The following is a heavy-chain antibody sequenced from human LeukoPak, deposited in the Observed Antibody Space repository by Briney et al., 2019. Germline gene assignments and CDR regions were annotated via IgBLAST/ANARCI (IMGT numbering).Heavy chain of an antibody. J-gene: IGHJ4*02. V-gene: IGHV3-23*01. D-gene: IGHD6-13*01. CDR2: VSPAYGRT. Sequence: GGSLRLSCSASGFSFNNYAMSWIRQAPGKGLTWVSLVSPAYGRTYYADSVKGRFTISRDNSKNTLYLQMNSLRAEDTAIYYCAKDLFGSSWYHSREDSWGQGTLVTVSS. CDR1: GFSFNNYA. CDR3: AKDLFGSSWYHSREDS.